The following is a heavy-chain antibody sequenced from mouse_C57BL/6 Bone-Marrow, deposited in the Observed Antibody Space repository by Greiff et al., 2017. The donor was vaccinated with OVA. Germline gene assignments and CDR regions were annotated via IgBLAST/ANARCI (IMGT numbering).Heavy chain of an antibody. CDR1: GFTFSDAW. CDR2: IRNKANNHAT. CDR3: TRSTGTEAWFAY. D-gene: IGHD4-1*01. Sequence: EVQVVESGGGLVQPGGSMKLSCAASGFTFSDAWMDWVRQSPEKGLEWVAEIRNKANNHATYYAESVKGRFTISRDDSKSSVYLQMNSLRAEDTGIYYCTRSTGTEAWFAYWGQGTLVTVSA. V-gene: IGHV6-6*01. J-gene: IGHJ3*01.